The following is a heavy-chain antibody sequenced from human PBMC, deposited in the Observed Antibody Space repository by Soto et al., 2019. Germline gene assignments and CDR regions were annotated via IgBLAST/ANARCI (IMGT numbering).Heavy chain of an antibody. CDR1: GYTFTRFG. CDR3: ARLHSCGWARTYSDY. Sequence: ASVKVSCKASGYTFTRFGISWVRQATGQGLEWMGWISAFNGTTGYAQKFQDRITMTTNTPKSTAYMELRSLRSDDTAVYYCARLHSCGWARTYSDYWGQGTLVTVSS. D-gene: IGHD6-19*01. CDR2: ISAFNGTT. J-gene: IGHJ4*02. V-gene: IGHV1-18*01.